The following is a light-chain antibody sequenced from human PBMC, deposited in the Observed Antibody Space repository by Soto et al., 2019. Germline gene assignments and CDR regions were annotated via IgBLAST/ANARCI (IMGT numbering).Light chain of an antibody. CDR2: AAS. CDR1: QSISSY. CDR3: QHSYSTPGT. V-gene: IGKV1-39*01. Sequence: DIQMTQSPSSLSASVGDRVTITCRASQSISSYLNWYQQKPGKAPKLLIYAASSLQSGVPSRFSGSGSGTDFTLTISSLQPEDFATYYCQHSYSTPGTFGGGTKVEI. J-gene: IGKJ4*02.